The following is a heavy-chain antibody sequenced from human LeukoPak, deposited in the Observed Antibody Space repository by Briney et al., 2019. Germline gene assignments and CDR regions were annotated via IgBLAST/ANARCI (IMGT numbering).Heavy chain of an antibody. CDR2: ILPDGSAK. CDR1: GFTFSSYW. V-gene: IGHV3-7*01. CDR3: RRASAAPDH. Sequence: PAGSLRLSCAASGFTFSSYWMSWVRQAAGKGLEWVANILPDGSAKNYVDSVKGRFIISRDNAKNSVSLQMNSLRAEDTAVYYCRRASAAPDHWGQGTLVTVSS. J-gene: IGHJ4*02. D-gene: IGHD6-6*01.